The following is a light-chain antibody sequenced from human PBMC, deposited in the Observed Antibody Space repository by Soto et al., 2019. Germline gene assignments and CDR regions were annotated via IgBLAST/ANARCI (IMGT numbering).Light chain of an antibody. CDR1: SXDVGNYKY. J-gene: IGLJ1*01. Sequence: QSVLTQPASVSGSPGQSITIFCTGTSXDVGNYKYVSWYQQHPGKAPKLMIYEVSNRPSGVSNRFSGSKSGNTASLTISGLQAEDETDYYCFSYTSSGTYVFRTGTKVTVL. CDR3: FSYTSSGTYV. CDR2: EVS. V-gene: IGLV2-14*01.